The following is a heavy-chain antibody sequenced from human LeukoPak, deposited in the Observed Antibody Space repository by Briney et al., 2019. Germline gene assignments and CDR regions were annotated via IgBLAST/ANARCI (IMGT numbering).Heavy chain of an antibody. CDR3: ARYSSSWTGDWFDP. J-gene: IGHJ5*02. CDR2: IYYSGST. V-gene: IGHV4-59*08. D-gene: IGHD6-13*01. Sequence: SETLSLTCTVSGGSISSYYWSWIRQPPGKGLEWIGYIYYSGSTNYNPSLKSRVTISVDTSKNRFSLKLSSVTAADTAVYYCARYSSSWTGDWFDPWGQGTLVTVSS. CDR1: GGSISSYY.